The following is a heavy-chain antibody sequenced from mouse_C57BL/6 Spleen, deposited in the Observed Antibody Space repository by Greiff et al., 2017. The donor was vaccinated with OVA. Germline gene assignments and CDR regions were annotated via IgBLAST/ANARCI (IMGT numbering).Heavy chain of an antibody. CDR3: ARGTWNGMAY. V-gene: IGHV1-26*01. Sequence: VQLQQSGPELVKPGASVKISCKASGYTFTDYYMNWVKQSHGKSLEWIGDINPNNGGTSYNQKFKGKATLTVDKSSSTAYMELRSLTSEDSAVYYCARGTWNGMAYWGQGTLVTVSA. J-gene: IGHJ3*01. CDR2: INPNNGGT. D-gene: IGHD3-3*01. CDR1: GYTFTDYY.